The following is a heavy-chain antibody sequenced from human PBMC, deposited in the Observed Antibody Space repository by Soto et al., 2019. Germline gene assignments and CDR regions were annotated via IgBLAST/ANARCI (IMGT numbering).Heavy chain of an antibody. D-gene: IGHD4-17*01. Sequence: GGSLRLSCAASGFTFSSYSMNWVRQAPGKGLEWVSSISSSSSYIYYADSVKGRFTISRDNAKNSLYLQMNSLRAEDTAVYYCARAPGPYDYGDPDDAFDIWGQGTMVTVS. V-gene: IGHV3-21*01. CDR1: GFTFSSYS. CDR2: ISSSSSYI. J-gene: IGHJ3*02. CDR3: ARAPGPYDYGDPDDAFDI.